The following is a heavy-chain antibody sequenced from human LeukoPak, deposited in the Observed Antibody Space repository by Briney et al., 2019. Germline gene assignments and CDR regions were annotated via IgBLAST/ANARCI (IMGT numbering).Heavy chain of an antibody. CDR3: ARGLDCSSTSCYFTPYYYYGLDV. CDR1: GGSISSSSYY. V-gene: IGHV4-39*07. Sequence: PSETLSLTCTVSGGSISSSSYYWGWIRQPPGKGLEWIGSIYYSGSTYYNPSLKSRVTISVDTSKNQFSLKLSSVTAADTAVYYCARGLDCSSTSCYFTPYYYYGLDVWGQGTTVTVSS. J-gene: IGHJ6*02. CDR2: IYYSGST. D-gene: IGHD2-2*01.